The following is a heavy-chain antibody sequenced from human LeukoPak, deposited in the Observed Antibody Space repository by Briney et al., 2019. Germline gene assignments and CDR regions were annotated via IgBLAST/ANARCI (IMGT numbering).Heavy chain of an antibody. CDR2: TYYRSKWYN. Sequence: SGTLCVTCAISGDSVSSNSPAWNWTRQSPSRGLEWLGRTYYRSKWYNDYAVSAKSQITINPDTSKNQFSLQLNSVSHEDTAVYYCARGDSSGWPYFDYWGQGTLGTVSS. CDR1: GDSVSSNSPA. V-gene: IGHV6-1*01. J-gene: IGHJ4*02. D-gene: IGHD6-19*01. CDR3: ARGDSSGWPYFDY.